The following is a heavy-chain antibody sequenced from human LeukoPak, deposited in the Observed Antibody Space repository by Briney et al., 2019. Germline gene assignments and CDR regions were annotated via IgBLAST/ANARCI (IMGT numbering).Heavy chain of an antibody. V-gene: IGHV4-61*02. Sequence: SETLSLTCTASGGSISSGSYYWSWIRQPAGKGLEWIGRIYTSGSTNYNPSLKSRVTISVDTSKNQFSLKLSSVTAADTAVYYCARGGERYCSSTSCSLDYWGQGTLVTVSS. CDR1: GGSISSGSYY. J-gene: IGHJ4*02. CDR2: IYTSGST. CDR3: ARGGERYCSSTSCSLDY. D-gene: IGHD2-2*01.